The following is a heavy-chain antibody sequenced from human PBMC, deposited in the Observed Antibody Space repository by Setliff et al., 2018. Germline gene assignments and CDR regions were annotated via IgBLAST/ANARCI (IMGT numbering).Heavy chain of an antibody. D-gene: IGHD2-15*01. CDR2: VDRSGNT. CDR3: ARLGSSRGFDI. V-gene: IGHV4-39*02. CDR1: GDSISRSTYY. J-gene: IGHJ3*02. Sequence: SETLSLTCTLSGDSISRSTYYWGWIRQSPGKGLDWIGTVDRSGNTFYNPSLNSRVTISVDTSNNHFSLKVNSVTAADTAVYYCARLGSSRGFDIWGQGIMVTVSS.